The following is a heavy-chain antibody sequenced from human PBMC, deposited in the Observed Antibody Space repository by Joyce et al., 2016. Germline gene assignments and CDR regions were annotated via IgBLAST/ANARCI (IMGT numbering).Heavy chain of an antibody. CDR1: GFTFSSYA. J-gene: IGHJ4*02. D-gene: IGHD6-6*01. CDR2: ISGSGGST. CDR3: AKDRVLSSIAARGMDS. Sequence: EVQLLESGGGLVQPGGSLRLSCAASGFTFSSYAMSWFRQVSGKGLEWVPTISGSGGSTYYAGSVKGRFTISRDNSKNALYLQMNSLRAEDTAVYYCAKDRVLSSIAARGMDSWGQGTPVTVSS. V-gene: IGHV3-23*01.